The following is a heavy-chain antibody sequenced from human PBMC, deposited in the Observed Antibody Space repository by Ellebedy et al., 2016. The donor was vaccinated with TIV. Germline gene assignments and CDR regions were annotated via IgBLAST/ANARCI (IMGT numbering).Heavy chain of an antibody. CDR1: GITFGDYA. CDR3: VFTYFYDSSTYYPLYYFDY. Sequence: PGGSLILSCTASGITFGDYAMSRVRQAPGKGLEWVGFIRGKAHGATARYAASVKGRFTISRDDSKRLAYLQMTSLKTEDTAVYYCVFTYFYDSSTYYPLYYFDYWGQGTPVTVSS. J-gene: IGHJ4*02. V-gene: IGHV3-49*04. D-gene: IGHD3-22*01. CDR2: IRGKAHGATA.